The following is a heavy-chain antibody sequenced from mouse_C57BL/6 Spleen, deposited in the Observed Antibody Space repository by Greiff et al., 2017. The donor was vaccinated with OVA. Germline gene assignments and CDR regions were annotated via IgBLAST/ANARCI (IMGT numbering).Heavy chain of an antibody. CDR2: IWGVGST. CDR1: GFSLTSYG. CDR3: ASLHGNYYAMDY. Sequence: VMLVESGPGLVAPSQSLSITCTVSGFSLTSYGVDWVRQSPGKGLEWLGVIWGVGSTNYNSALKSRLSISKDNSKSQVFLKRNSLQTDDTAMYYCASLHGNYYAMDYWGQGTSVTVSS. D-gene: IGHD2-1*01. J-gene: IGHJ4*01. V-gene: IGHV2-6*01.